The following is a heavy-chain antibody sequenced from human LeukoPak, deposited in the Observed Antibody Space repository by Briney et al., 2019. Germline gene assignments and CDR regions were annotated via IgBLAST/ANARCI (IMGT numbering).Heavy chain of an antibody. CDR2: IKQDGSEK. J-gene: IGHJ4*02. Sequence: PAGGSLRLSCAASGFTFSSYWMSWVRQAPGKGLEWVANIKQDGSEKYYVDSVKGRFTISRDNAKNSLYLQMNSLRAEDTAVYYCARAQTTVVTPGFDYWGQGTLVTVSS. V-gene: IGHV3-7*01. CDR1: GFTFSSYW. D-gene: IGHD4-23*01. CDR3: ARAQTTVVTPGFDY.